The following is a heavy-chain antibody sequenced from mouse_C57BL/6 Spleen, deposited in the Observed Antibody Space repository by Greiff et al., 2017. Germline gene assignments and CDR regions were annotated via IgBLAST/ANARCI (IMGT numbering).Heavy chain of an antibody. CDR2: IDPSDSET. CDR1: GYTFTSYW. J-gene: IGHJ4*01. CDR3: ARWVAWAMDY. Sequence: QVQLQQPGAELVRPGASVKLSCKASGYTFTSYWMHWVKQRPIQGLEWIGNIDPSDSETNYNQKFKDKATLTVDKSSSTAYMQLSSLTSEDSAVYYCARWVAWAMDYWGQGTSVTVSS. D-gene: IGHD1-1*02. V-gene: IGHV1-52*01.